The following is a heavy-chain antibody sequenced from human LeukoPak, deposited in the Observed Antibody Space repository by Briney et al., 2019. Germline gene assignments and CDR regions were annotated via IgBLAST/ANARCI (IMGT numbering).Heavy chain of an antibody. CDR2: IYYSGST. CDR3: ARVYYGDFDY. D-gene: IGHD3-3*01. Sequence: PSETLSLTCTVSGGSISSYYWSWIRQPPGKGLEWIGYIYYSGSTNYNPSLKSRVTISVDTSKNQFSLKLSSVTAADTAVYYCARVYYGDFDYWGQGTLVTVSS. V-gene: IGHV4-59*01. J-gene: IGHJ4*02. CDR1: GGSISSYY.